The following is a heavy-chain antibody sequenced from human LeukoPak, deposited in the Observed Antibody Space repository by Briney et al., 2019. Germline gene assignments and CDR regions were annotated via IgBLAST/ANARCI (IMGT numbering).Heavy chain of an antibody. D-gene: IGHD1-26*01. Sequence: SETLSLTFAVDGGSFSGYYWSWIRPPPGKGLEWIGEINHSGSTNYNASLKSRVTISVDASKNQFSLRLSSVTAAATAVYYCAGAGGGTYDFWCQGTVVTVSA. J-gene: IGHJ4*02. V-gene: IGHV4-34*01. CDR3: AGAGGGTYDF. CDR2: INHSGST. CDR1: GGSFSGYY.